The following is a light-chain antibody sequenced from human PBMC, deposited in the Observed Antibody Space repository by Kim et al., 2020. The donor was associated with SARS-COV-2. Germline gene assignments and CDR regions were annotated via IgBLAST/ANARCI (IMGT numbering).Light chain of an antibody. Sequence: QAVVTQEPSLPVSPGGTVTLACASSTGAVTSDDYPYWLQQRPGQAPRPLIYSTSNKHPWTPARFSGSLLGGKAALTLSGVQPEDEAEYYCLLYYGSALVFGGGTKLTVL. J-gene: IGLJ2*01. V-gene: IGLV7-43*01. CDR1: TGAVTSDDY. CDR2: STS. CDR3: LLYYGSALV.